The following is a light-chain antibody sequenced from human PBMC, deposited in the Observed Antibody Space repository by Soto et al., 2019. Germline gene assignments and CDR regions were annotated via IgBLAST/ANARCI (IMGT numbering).Light chain of an antibody. CDR1: SGHSSYA. J-gene: IGLJ2*01. CDR2: LNNDGSH. Sequence: PVLTQSPSASASLGASVKLTCTLSSGHSSYAIAWHQKQPGKGPRYLMDLNNDGSHTKGDGIPDRCSGSSSGADRYLIISSLQSEDEADYYCQTWGTGFQFFGGGTKLTVL. CDR3: QTWGTGFQF. V-gene: IGLV4-69*01.